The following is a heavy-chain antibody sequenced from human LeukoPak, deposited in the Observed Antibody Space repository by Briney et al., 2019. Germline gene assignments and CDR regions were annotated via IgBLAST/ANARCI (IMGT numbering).Heavy chain of an antibody. CDR3: ARDLGKGYFDY. CDR1: GFTFSSYA. CDR2: ISYDGSNK. Sequence: GGSPRLSCAASGFTFSSYAMHWVRQAPGKGLEWVAVISYDGSNKYYADSVKGRFTNSRDNSKNTLYLQMNSLRAEDTAVYYCARDLGKGYFDYWGQGTLVTVSS. V-gene: IGHV3-30*04. J-gene: IGHJ4*02.